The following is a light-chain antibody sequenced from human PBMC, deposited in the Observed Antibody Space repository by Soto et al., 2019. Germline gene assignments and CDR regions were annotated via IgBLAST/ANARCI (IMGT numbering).Light chain of an antibody. J-gene: IGLJ1*01. CDR3: SSYTSSSTPYV. Sequence: QSALTQPASVSVSPGQSITISCTGTSSDVGGYNYVSWYQQHPDKAPKLMIYDVSNRPSGVSNRFSGSKSGNTASLTISGLQAEDEADYYCSSYTSSSTPYVFGTGTKLTVL. CDR2: DVS. CDR1: SSDVGGYNY. V-gene: IGLV2-14*01.